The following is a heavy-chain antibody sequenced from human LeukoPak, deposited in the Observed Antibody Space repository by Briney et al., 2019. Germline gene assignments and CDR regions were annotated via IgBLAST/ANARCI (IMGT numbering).Heavy chain of an antibody. V-gene: IGHV3-48*04. CDR2: ISSSSSTI. D-gene: IGHD3-10*01. Sequence: PGGSLRLSCAASGFTFSSYSMNWVRQAPGKGLEWVSYISSSSSTIYYADSVKGRFTISRDNAKNSLYLQMNSLRAEDTAVYYCARDGALWFGELLPAYYFDYWGQGTLVTVSS. J-gene: IGHJ4*02. CDR1: GFTFSSYS. CDR3: ARDGALWFGELLPAYYFDY.